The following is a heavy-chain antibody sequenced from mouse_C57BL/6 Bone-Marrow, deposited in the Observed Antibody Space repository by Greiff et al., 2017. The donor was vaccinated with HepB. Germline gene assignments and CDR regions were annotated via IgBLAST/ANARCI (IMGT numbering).Heavy chain of an antibody. CDR1: GFTFSDFY. CDR2: SRNKANDYTT. Sequence: EVQRVESGGGLVQSGRSLRLSCATSGFTFSDFYMEWVRQAPGKGLEWIAASRNKANDYTTEYSASVKGRFIVSRDTSQSILYLQMNALRAEDTAIYYCAREDDGSAGWFAYWGQGTLVTVSA. V-gene: IGHV7-1*01. CDR3: AREDDGSAGWFAY. J-gene: IGHJ3*01. D-gene: IGHD2-3*01.